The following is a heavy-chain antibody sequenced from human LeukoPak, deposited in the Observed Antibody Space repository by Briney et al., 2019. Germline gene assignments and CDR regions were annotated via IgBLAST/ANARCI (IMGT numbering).Heavy chain of an antibody. V-gene: IGHV3-30*04. CDR2: ISYDGSNK. Sequence: GGYLRLSSAASGVTLSSYTMHWVRQAPGRGLEWVAVISYDGSNKYYADSVKGRFTISRDNSKNTLYLQMNSPRAEDTAVYYCASGGWLLWGWFDPWGQGTLVTVSS. J-gene: IGHJ5*02. D-gene: IGHD3-3*01. CDR3: ASGGWLLWGWFDP. CDR1: GVTLSSYT.